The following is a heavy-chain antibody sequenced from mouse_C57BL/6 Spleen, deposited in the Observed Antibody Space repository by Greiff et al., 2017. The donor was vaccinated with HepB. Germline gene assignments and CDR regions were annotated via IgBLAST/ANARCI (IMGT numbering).Heavy chain of an antibody. D-gene: IGHD1-1*01. CDR3: ARCPPYYYGSGYWYFDV. CDR1: GYTFTGYW. V-gene: IGHV1-9*01. J-gene: IGHJ1*03. CDR2: ILPGSGST. Sequence: VQLQQSGAELMKPGASVKLSCKATGYTFTGYWIEWVKQRPGHGLEWIGEILPGSGSTNYNEKFKGKATFTADTSSNTAYMQLSSLTTEDSAIYYCARCPPYYYGSGYWYFDVWGTGTTVTVSS.